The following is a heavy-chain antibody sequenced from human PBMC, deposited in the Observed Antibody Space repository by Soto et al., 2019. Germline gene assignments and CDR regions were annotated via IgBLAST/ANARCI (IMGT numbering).Heavy chain of an antibody. D-gene: IGHD3-10*01. CDR2: MNPNSGNT. Sequence: ASAKVSCKTSGYTFTSYDINWVRQATGQGLEWMGWMNPNSGNTGYAQKFQGRVTMTRNTSISTAYMGLSSLRAEDTAVYYCARGELTMVRGVITVPGYYYGMDVWGQGTTVTVSS. J-gene: IGHJ6*02. CDR3: ARGELTMVRGVITVPGYYYGMDV. V-gene: IGHV1-8*01. CDR1: GYTFTSYD.